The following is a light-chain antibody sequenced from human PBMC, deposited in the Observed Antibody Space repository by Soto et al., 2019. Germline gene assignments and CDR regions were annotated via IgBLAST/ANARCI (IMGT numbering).Light chain of an antibody. V-gene: IGLV2-14*01. CDR1: SSDVGGYNY. CDR3: SSYVGASIYV. Sequence: QSALTQPASVSGSPGQSITISCTGTSSDVGGYNYVSWYQQHPGKAPKLMIYEVSNRPSGVSNRFSGSKSGNTASLTISGLQAEDEADYYCSSYVGASIYVVGTGTKLTV. CDR2: EVS. J-gene: IGLJ1*01.